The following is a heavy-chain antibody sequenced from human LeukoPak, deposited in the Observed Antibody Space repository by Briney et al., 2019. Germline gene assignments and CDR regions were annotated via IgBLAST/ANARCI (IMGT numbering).Heavy chain of an antibody. CDR1: GYGFTGYY. Sequence: ASVKVSCKASGYGFTGYYIHWVRQAPGQGLEWMGWISAYNGNTNYAQKLQGRVTITRNTSISTAYMELSSLRSEDTAVYYCARGGKYSTPPGDWGQGTLVTVSS. J-gene: IGHJ4*02. D-gene: IGHD4-11*01. V-gene: IGHV1-8*03. CDR2: ISAYNGNT. CDR3: ARGGKYSTPPGD.